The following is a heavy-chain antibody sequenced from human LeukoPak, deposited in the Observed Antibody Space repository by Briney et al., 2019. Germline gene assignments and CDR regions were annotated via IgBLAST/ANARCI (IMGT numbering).Heavy chain of an antibody. J-gene: IGHJ3*01. CDR1: GGSLSGHY. CDR2: VSYTGMI. V-gene: IGHV4-59*11. CDR3: ARLLDNDISGDPDTFDV. D-gene: IGHD3-22*01. Sequence: SETLSLTCTVSGGSLSGHYWSWIRQPPGKRLEWIGCVSYTGMIKYNPSLQSRVTISIATSKSQSSLKLTSVTSADTAVYSCARLLDNDISGDPDTFDVWGQGTTVIVSS.